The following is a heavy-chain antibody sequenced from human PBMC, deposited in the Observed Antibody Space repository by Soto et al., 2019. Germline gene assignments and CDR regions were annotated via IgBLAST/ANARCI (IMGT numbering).Heavy chain of an antibody. V-gene: IGHV3-73*01. Sequence: GGSLRLSCAASGFTFSGSAMHWVRQASGKGLEWVGRIRSKANSYATAYAASVKGRFTISRDDSKNTAYLQMNSLKTEDTAVWYCTRHRSGIAAASGAFDIWGQGTMVTVSS. CDR3: TRHRSGIAAASGAFDI. CDR1: GFTFSGSA. J-gene: IGHJ3*02. CDR2: IRSKANSYAT. D-gene: IGHD6-13*01.